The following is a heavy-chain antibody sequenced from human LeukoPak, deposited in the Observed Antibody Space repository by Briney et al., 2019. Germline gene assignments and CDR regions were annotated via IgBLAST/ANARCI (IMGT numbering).Heavy chain of an antibody. CDR1: GASISSYY. D-gene: IGHD1-26*01. V-gene: IGHV4-59*01. CDR3: ARDLGIGRAFDI. J-gene: IGHJ3*02. Sequence: PSETLSLTCTVSGASISSYYWSWIRQPPGKGLEWIGYIYYSGSTNYNPSLKSRVTISVDTSKNQFSLKLSSVTAADTAVYYCARDLGIGRAFDIWGQGTMVTVSS. CDR2: IYYSGST.